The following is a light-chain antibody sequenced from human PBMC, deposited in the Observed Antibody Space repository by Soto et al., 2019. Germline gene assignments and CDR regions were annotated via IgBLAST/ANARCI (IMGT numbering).Light chain of an antibody. V-gene: IGLV2-14*01. Sequence: QSALTQPASVSGSPGQSIAISRTGTSSDVGSYDYVSWYQQHPDKAPELMIYEVTQRPSGVSNRFSGSKSGNTASLTISGLQAEDEADYYCSSHTSVNTRVFGTGTKATVL. CDR3: SSHTSVNTRV. CDR1: SSDVGSYDY. CDR2: EVT. J-gene: IGLJ1*01.